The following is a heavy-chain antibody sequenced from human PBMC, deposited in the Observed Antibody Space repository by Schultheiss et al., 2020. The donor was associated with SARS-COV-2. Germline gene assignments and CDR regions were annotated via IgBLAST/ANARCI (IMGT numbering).Heavy chain of an antibody. J-gene: IGHJ6*02. V-gene: IGHV4-4*02. D-gene: IGHD3-9*01. CDR1: GGSISSGNW. CDR2: IYHSGST. Sequence: SETLSLTCAVSGGSISSGNWWSWVRQPPGKGLEWIGEIYHSGSTNYNPSLKSRVTISVDTSKNQFSLKLSSVTAADTAVYYCARLRLTLRYLLHSTYYYRLDVWGQGTTVTVSS. CDR3: ARLRLTLRYLLHSTYYYRLDV.